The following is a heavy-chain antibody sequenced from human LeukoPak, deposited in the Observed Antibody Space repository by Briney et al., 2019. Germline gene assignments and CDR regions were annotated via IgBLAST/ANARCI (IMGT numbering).Heavy chain of an antibody. J-gene: IGHJ4*02. CDR3: AIPTPSSSWHTHS. CDR2: ISSSGSTT. Sequence: PGGSLRLSCAASGFTFSSYEMNWVRQAPGKGLEWVSYISSSGSTTYYADSVKGRFTISRDDSKNTLYLQINSLRAEDTAVYYCAIPTPSSSWHTHSWGQGTLVTVSS. D-gene: IGHD6-13*01. CDR1: GFTFSSYE. V-gene: IGHV3-48*03.